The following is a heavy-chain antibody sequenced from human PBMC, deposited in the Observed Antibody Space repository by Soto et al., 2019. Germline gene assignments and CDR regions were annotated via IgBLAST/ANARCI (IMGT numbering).Heavy chain of an antibody. CDR3: ARDGAAGSTKGPWYYGMDS. Sequence: PETLSLTCTVSGGSISSYYWSWIRQPPGKGLEWIGYIYYSGSTNYNPSLKSRVTISVDTSKNQFSLKLSSVTAADTAVYYCARDGAAGSTKGPWYYGMDSWGQGPTVLVSS. J-gene: IGHJ6*02. CDR2: IYYSGST. V-gene: IGHV4-59*01. CDR1: GGSISSYY. D-gene: IGHD2-8*01.